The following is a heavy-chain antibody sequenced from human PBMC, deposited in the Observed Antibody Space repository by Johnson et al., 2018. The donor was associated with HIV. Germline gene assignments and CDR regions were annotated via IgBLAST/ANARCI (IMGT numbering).Heavy chain of an antibody. D-gene: IGHD2-21*01. J-gene: IGHJ3*02. CDR2: IYTDGST. V-gene: IGHV3-66*03. Sequence: VQLVESGGGLIQPGGSLRLSCAVSGFTVSSNYMSWVRQAPGKGLEWVSVIYTDGSTYYTDSVRGRFTISRDNSKNTLYLQMNSLRAEDTAVYYCARGGGCGGDCYSVYDAFDIWGQGTMVTVSS. CDR1: GFTVSSNY. CDR3: ARGGGCGGDCYSVYDAFDI.